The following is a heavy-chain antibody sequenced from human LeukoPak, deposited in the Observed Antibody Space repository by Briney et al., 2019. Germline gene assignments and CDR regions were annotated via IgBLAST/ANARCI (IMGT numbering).Heavy chain of an antibody. CDR3: ARASMVRGVIDAFDI. V-gene: IGHV1-2*02. CDR2: ITPNSGGT. D-gene: IGHD3-10*01. Sequence: ASLRVSCKASRDTFIGYYMHWVRQTLGQGLECVGWITPNSGGTHYAQKFQGRDTMTRGTSISTAYMQPSRLRADDTAVYEYARASMVRGVIDAFDIWGQGTMVTVSS. CDR1: RDTFIGYY. J-gene: IGHJ3*02.